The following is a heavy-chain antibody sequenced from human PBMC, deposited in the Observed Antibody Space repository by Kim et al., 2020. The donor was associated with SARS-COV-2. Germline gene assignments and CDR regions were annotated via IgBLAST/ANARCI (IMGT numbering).Heavy chain of an antibody. V-gene: IGHV3-20*04. D-gene: IGHD6-13*01. CDR3: ARVRGAAAGPFDY. J-gene: IGHJ4*02. CDR1: GFTFDDYG. CDR2: INWAGGST. Sequence: GGSLRLSCAASGFTFDDYGMTWVRQAPGKGLEWVSGINWAGGSTAYADSVKGRFTISRDNAKNSLYLQMNSLRVEDTALYYCARVRGAAAGPFDYWGQGTLVTVSA.